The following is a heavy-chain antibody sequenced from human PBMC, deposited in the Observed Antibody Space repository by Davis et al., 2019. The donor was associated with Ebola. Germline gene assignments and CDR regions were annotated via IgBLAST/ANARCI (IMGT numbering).Heavy chain of an antibody. CDR2: IYYSGST. V-gene: IGHV4-59*01. Sequence: SETLSLTCTVSGGSISSYYWSWIRQPPGKGLEWIGYIYYSGSTNYNPSLKSRVTISVDTSKNQFSLKLSSVTAADTAVYYCARFGYCSGGSCYSRGWFDPWGQGTLVTVSS. D-gene: IGHD2-15*01. CDR1: GGSISSYY. CDR3: ARFGYCSGGSCYSRGWFDP. J-gene: IGHJ5*02.